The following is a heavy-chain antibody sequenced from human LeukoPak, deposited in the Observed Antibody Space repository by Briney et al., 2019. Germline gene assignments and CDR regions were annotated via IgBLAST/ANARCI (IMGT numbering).Heavy chain of an antibody. V-gene: IGHV3-33*01. J-gene: IGHJ4*02. CDR1: GFTFSSYG. D-gene: IGHD3-22*01. CDR2: IWYDGSNK. CDR3: AREGLDYYDSSGYDYFDY. Sequence: GGSLRLSCAASGFTFSSYGMHWVRQAPGKGLEWVAVIWYDGSNKYYADSVKGRFTISRDNSKNTLYLQMNSLRAEDTAVYYCAREGLDYYDSSGYDYFDYWGQGTLVTVSS.